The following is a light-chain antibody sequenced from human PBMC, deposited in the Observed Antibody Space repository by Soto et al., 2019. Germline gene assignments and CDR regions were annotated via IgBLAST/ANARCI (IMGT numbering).Light chain of an antibody. V-gene: IGLV2-14*01. Sequence: QSVLTQPPSVSGSPGQSITISCTGTHRDVGGYDYVSWYQQHPGNSPQLILYEVSNRPAGVSDRFSGSKSGNTASLTISGLQAEDEADYYCSSYTTDISPYVFGTGTKLTVL. CDR3: SSYTTDISPYV. J-gene: IGLJ1*01. CDR2: EVS. CDR1: HRDVGGYDY.